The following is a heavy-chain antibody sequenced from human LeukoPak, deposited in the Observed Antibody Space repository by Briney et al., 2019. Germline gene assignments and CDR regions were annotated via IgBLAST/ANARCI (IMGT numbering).Heavy chain of an antibody. CDR3: AKAHVSGSWSGYYDY. CDR1: GFTFSSYA. V-gene: IGHV3-30-3*01. Sequence: GRSLSLSCAASGFTFSSYAMHWVRQVPGKGLEWVAVIPYDGSNKYYADSVKGRFTISRDNPKNTLYLQINSLRAEDSAVYYCAKAHVSGSWSGYYDYWGQGTLVTVSS. CDR2: IPYDGSNK. J-gene: IGHJ4*02. D-gene: IGHD3-3*01.